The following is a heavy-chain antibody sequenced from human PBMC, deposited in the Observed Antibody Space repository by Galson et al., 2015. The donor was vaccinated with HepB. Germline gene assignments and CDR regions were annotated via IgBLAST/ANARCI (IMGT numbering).Heavy chain of an antibody. D-gene: IGHD3-9*01. V-gene: IGHV1-18*04. Sequence: SVKVSCKASGYTYTTYGITWVRQAPGQGLEWMGWISVDNGNTNSAQKFQGRVTMTTDTSTNTAHMELRSLRSDDTAVYYCARYDILTGYNYYHMDVWGKGTTVTVSS. CDR1: GYTYTTYG. CDR2: ISVDNGNT. J-gene: IGHJ6*03. CDR3: ARYDILTGYNYYHMDV.